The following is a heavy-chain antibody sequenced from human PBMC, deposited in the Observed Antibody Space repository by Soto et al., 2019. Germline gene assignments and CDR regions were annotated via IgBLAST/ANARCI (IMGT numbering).Heavy chain of an antibody. V-gene: IGHV2-26*01. J-gene: IGHJ4*02. CDR3: ARFTYYYDSSRDYRTGDFDY. D-gene: IGHD3-22*01. Sequence: QVTLKESGPVLVKPTETLTLTCTVSGFSLSNARMGVSWIRQPPGKALEWLAHIFSNDEKSYSTSLKSRLTISTDTSKRQIVLTMTNIDAVDTATYYCARFTYYYDSSRDYRTGDFDYWGQGTLVTVSS. CDR2: IFSNDEK. CDR1: GFSLSNARMG.